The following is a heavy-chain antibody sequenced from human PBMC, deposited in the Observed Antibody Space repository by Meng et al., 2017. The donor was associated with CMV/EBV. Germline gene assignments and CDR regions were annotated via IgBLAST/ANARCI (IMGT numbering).Heavy chain of an antibody. CDR1: GFTFSSYG. V-gene: IGHV3-21*01. CDR2: ISSSSSYI. Sequence: GESLKISCAASGFTFSSYGMNWVRQAPGKGLEWVSSISSSSSYIYYADSVKGRFTISRDNAKNSLYLQMNSLRAEDTAVYYCARGNDFWSGPDDYWGQGTLVTVSS. J-gene: IGHJ4*02. D-gene: IGHD3-3*01. CDR3: ARGNDFWSGPDDY.